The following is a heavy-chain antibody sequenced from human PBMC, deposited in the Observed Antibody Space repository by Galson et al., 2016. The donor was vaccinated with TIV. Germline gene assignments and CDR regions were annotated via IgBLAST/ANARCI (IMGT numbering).Heavy chain of an antibody. Sequence: SVKVSCKDSGYTFENYGISWVRQAPGQGLEWMGWISIYNGKTNYAQKFQDKVTMTTDTLASTGYMEVRNLRSDDTAIYYCARDFGSCEHLTDAFYYYALDVWGRGTTVTVSS. J-gene: IGHJ6*02. CDR3: ARDFGSCEHLTDAFYYYALDV. CDR1: GYTFENYG. V-gene: IGHV1-18*01. CDR2: ISIYNGKT. D-gene: IGHD3-16*01.